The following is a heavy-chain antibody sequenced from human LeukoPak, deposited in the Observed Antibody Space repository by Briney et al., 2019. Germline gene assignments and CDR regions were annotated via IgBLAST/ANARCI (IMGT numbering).Heavy chain of an antibody. Sequence: SETLSLTCTVSGGSISRYYWSWIRQPAGKGLEWIGRIYTSGSTNYNPSLKSRVTMSVDTSKNQFSLKLSSVTAADTAVYYCARDGCSSTSCSTDAFDIWGQGTMVTVSS. D-gene: IGHD2-2*01. CDR1: GGSISRYY. CDR3: ARDGCSSTSCSTDAFDI. V-gene: IGHV4-4*07. CDR2: IYTSGST. J-gene: IGHJ3*02.